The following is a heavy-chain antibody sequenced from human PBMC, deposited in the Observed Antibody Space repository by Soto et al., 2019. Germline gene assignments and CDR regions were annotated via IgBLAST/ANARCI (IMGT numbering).Heavy chain of an antibody. CDR3: ARRRYCGYDCYHKHYYGMDV. CDR1: GDTFSSYT. CDR2: IIPVLGTT. Sequence: QVQLVQSGAEVKKPGSSVKVSCRASGDTFSSYTVIWVRQAPGRGLEWLGRIIPVLGTTDYAQKFKGRVTITADKSTNIVYMELSSLRSEDRAVYYCARRRYCGYDCYHKHYYGMDVWGQGTTVTVAS. J-gene: IGHJ6*02. D-gene: IGHD2-21*02. V-gene: IGHV1-69*08.